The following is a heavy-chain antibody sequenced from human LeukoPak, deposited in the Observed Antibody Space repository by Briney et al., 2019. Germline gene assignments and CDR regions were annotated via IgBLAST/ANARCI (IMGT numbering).Heavy chain of an antibody. Sequence: ASVKASCKASGYTFTAYYMHWVRQAPGQGLEWMGWINPNSGGTSSAQKFQGRVTMTRDTSISTAYMELSRLRSDDTAVYYCARSSGTGEDAFDIWGQGTMVTVSS. CDR2: INPNSGGT. V-gene: IGHV1-2*02. J-gene: IGHJ3*02. CDR1: GYTFTAYY. D-gene: IGHD7-27*01. CDR3: ARSSGTGEDAFDI.